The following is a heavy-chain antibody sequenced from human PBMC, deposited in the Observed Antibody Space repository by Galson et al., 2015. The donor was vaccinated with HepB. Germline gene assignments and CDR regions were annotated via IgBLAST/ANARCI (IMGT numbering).Heavy chain of an antibody. V-gene: IGHV3-23*01. CDR2: ISGSGGST. J-gene: IGHJ4*02. CDR1: GFTFSSYA. D-gene: IGHD3-10*01. Sequence: SLRLSCAASGFTFSSYAMSWVRQAPGKGLEWVSAISGSGGSTYYADSVKGRFTISRDNSKNTLYLQMNSLRAEDTAVYYCAKYYYGSGSNTRGYFDYWGQGTLVTVSS. CDR3: AKYYYGSGSNTRGYFDY.